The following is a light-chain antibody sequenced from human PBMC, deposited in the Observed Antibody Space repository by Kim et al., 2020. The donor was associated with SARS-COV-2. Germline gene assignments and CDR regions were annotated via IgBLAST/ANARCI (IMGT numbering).Light chain of an antibody. J-gene: IGLJ2*01. CDR1: RSNIGSNY. V-gene: IGLV1-47*01. CDR2: RDN. Sequence: GQRVTISCSGNRSNIGSNYAYWYQQLPGTAPKLLIYRDNQRPSGVPDRFSGSRSGTSASLAMSGLRSEDEADYYCAAWDDSLSAVVFGGGTQLTVL. CDR3: AAWDDSLSAVV.